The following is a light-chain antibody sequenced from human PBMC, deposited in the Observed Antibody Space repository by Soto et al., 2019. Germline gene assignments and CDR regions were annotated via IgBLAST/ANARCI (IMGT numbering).Light chain of an antibody. V-gene: IGLV2-8*01. Sequence: QSVLTQPPSASGSPGQSVTISCTGTSSDVGGYNYVSWYQHHPGKAPKIMIYEDNKRPSGVPDRFSGSKSGNTASLTVSGLQAEDEADYYCSSYAGSNSYVFGTGTRSPS. CDR2: EDN. CDR1: SSDVGGYNY. J-gene: IGLJ1*01. CDR3: SSYAGSNSYV.